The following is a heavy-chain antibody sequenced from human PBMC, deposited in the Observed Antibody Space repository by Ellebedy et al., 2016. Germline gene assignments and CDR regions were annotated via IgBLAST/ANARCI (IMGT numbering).Heavy chain of an antibody. J-gene: IGHJ4*02. CDR1: GFTFNSHY. CDR3: AKDRTGGWSFDY. D-gene: IGHD6-19*01. CDR2: MSSAGSDY. Sequence: GESLKISCAASGFTFNSHYMHWVRQAPGKGLEWVAIMSSAGSDYRYADAVSGRFTISRDNSKNTLYLQMNSLRSDDTAVYYCAKDRTGGWSFDYWGQGTLVTVSS. V-gene: IGHV3-30*18.